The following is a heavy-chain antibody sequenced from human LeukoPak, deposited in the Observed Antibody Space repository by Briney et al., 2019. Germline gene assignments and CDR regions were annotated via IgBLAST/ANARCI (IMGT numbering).Heavy chain of an antibody. Sequence: PGGSLRLACAASGFTFSSYGMHWVRQAPGKGLGWLAVIWYDGSNTYYADSVKGRFTISRDNSKNTLYLEMNSLRAEDTAVYYCAKPYASSGYGRAGIDYWGPGTLVTVSS. CDR3: AKPYASSGYGRAGIDY. CDR2: IWYDGSNT. V-gene: IGHV3-33*06. CDR1: GFTFSSYG. J-gene: IGHJ4*02. D-gene: IGHD3-22*01.